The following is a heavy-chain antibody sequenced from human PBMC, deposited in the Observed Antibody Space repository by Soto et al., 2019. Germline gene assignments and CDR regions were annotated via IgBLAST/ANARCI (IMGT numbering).Heavy chain of an antibody. CDR3: AKDGSSSSWYQYYFDY. Sequence: SETLSLTCTVSGGSISSYYWSWIRQPPGKGLEWIGYIYYSGSTNYNPSLKSRVTISVDTSKNQFSLKLSSVTAADTAVYYCAKDGSSSSWYQYYFDYWGQGTLVTVSS. CDR1: GGSISSYY. D-gene: IGHD6-13*01. J-gene: IGHJ4*02. V-gene: IGHV4-59*01. CDR2: IYYSGST.